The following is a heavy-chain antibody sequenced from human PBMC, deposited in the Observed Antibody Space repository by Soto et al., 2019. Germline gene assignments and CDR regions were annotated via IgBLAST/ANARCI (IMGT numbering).Heavy chain of an antibody. D-gene: IGHD1-1*01. V-gene: IGHV1-18*01. CDR3: ARVSSTGTGAYYFDY. CDR2: ISAYNGNT. CDR1: GYTFTSYG. J-gene: IGHJ4*02. Sequence: QVQLVQSGAEVKKPAASVKVSCKASGYTFTSYGISWVRQAPGQGLEWMGWISAYNGNTNYAQKLQGTVTLTTDTSTSTASMELRSLRSDDTAVYYCARVSSTGTGAYYFDYWGQGTLVTVSS.